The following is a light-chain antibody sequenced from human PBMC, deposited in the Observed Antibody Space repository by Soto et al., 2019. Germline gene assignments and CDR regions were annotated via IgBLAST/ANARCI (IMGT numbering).Light chain of an antibody. Sequence: QSALTQPRSVSGSPGQSVTISCTGTSSDVGRYNYVSWYQQHLGKAPKLMIYDVNNRPSGVPDRFSGSKSGNTASLTISGLQAEDEADYYCCSYAGRYTWVFGGGTKLTVL. J-gene: IGLJ3*02. V-gene: IGLV2-11*01. CDR1: SSDVGRYNY. CDR2: DVN. CDR3: CSYAGRYTWV.